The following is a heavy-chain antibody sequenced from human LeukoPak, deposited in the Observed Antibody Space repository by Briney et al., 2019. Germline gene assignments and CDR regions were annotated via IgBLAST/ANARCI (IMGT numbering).Heavy chain of an antibody. V-gene: IGHV3-30*18. CDR2: ISYDGSNK. J-gene: IGHJ4*02. CDR3: AKDISTRWYSSKPLPGDY. Sequence: PGGSLRLSCAASGFTFSSYGMHWVRQAPGKGLEWVAVISYDGSNKYYADSVKGRFTISRDNSKNTLYLQMSSLRAEDTAIYYCAKDISTRWYSSKPLPGDYWGQGTLVTVPS. CDR1: GFTFSSYG. D-gene: IGHD6-13*01.